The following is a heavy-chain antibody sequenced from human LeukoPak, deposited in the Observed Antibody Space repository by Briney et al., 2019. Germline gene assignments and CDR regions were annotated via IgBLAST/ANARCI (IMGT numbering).Heavy chain of an antibody. CDR2: INWNGGST. CDR1: GFTFDDYG. D-gene: IGHD2-21*02. V-gene: IGHV3-20*04. J-gene: IGHJ4*02. CDR3: ARDPRFCGGDCYGSYYFDY. Sequence: GGSLRLSCAASGFTFDDYGMSWVRQAPGKGLEWVSGINWNGGSTGYADSVKGRFTISRDNAKNSLYLQMNSLRAEDTAVYYCARDPRFCGGDCYGSYYFDYWGQGTLVTVSS.